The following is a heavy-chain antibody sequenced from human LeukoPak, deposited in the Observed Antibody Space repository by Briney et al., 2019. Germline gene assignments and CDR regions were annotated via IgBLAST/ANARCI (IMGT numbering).Heavy chain of an antibody. J-gene: IGHJ4*02. Sequence: SQTLSFTCTVSGGSISSGSYYRSWIRQPAGKGLEWIGRIYTSGSTNYNPSLKSRVTISVDTSKNQFSLKLSSATAADTAVYYCARGRVGAPHFDYWGQGTLVTVSS. CDR2: IYTSGST. D-gene: IGHD1-26*01. CDR3: ARGRVGAPHFDY. CDR1: GGSISSGSYY. V-gene: IGHV4-61*02.